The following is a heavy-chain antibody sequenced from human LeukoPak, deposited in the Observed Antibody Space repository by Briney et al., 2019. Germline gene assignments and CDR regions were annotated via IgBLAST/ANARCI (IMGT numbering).Heavy chain of an antibody. J-gene: IGHJ4*02. CDR3: ARDLLHESFDY. CDR2: INPNSGGT. Sequence: ASVKVSCKASVYTFTDYYIHWVRQAPGQGLEWMGWINPNSGGTDYVQRFQGRVTMTRDTSITTAYMEVSRLRSDDTALYYCARDLLHESFDYWGQGTLVTVSS. CDR1: VYTFTDYY. V-gene: IGHV1-2*02.